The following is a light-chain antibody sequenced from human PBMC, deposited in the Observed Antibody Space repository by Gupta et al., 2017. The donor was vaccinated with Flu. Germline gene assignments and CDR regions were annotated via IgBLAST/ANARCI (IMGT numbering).Light chain of an antibody. J-gene: IGKJ5*01. CDR3: QQYANLPIT. V-gene: IGKV1-33*01. CDR1: QDISNS. CDR2: DAS. Sequence: DIQMTQSPSSLSASVGDRVTITCQASQDISNSLNWYQQKPGQAPKLLIYDASNLETGVPSRFSGSGSGTDFTVTIRSLQPEDIATYYCQQYANLPITFGQGTRLEIK.